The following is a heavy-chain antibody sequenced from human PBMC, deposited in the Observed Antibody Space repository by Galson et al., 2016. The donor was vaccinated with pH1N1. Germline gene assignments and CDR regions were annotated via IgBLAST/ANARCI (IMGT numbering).Heavy chain of an antibody. Sequence: PALVKPTQTLTLTCTFSGFSLSTSGMCVSWIRQPPGKALEWLALIDWDDDKYYSTSLKTRLTISKDTSKNQVVLTMTNMDPVETATYYCARLDYGDYSDYFEYWVQGTLVTVSS. V-gene: IGHV2-70*01. CDR3: ARLDYGDYSDYFEY. CDR2: IDWDDDK. CDR1: GFSLSTSGMC. D-gene: IGHD4-17*01. J-gene: IGHJ4*02.